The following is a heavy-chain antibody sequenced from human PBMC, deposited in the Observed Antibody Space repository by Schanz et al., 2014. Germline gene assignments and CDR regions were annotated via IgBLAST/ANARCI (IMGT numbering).Heavy chain of an antibody. D-gene: IGHD4-17*01. CDR2: INPSGGGT. Sequence: QVQLVQSGAEVKKPGASVKVSCKASGYTFVSYSMHWVRQAPGQGLEWMGIINPSGGGTSYALRFQDRVTVTRDTSRSTVYMELSSLRSEDTAVYYCARGYGDSATDFWGQGTLVTVSS. J-gene: IGHJ4*02. V-gene: IGHV1-46*01. CDR3: ARGYGDSATDF. CDR1: GYTFVSYS.